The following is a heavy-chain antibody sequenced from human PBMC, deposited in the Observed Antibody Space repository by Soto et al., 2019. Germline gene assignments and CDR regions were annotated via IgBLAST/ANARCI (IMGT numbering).Heavy chain of an antibody. CDR1: GFTFSSYA. J-gene: IGHJ6*02. CDR3: AREKGFGESRYYYYGMDV. V-gene: IGHV3-30-3*01. CDR2: ISYDGSNK. D-gene: IGHD3-10*01. Sequence: QVQLVESGGGVVQPGRSLRLSCAASGFTFSSYAMHWVRQAPGKGLEWVAVISYDGSNKYYADSVKGRFTISRDNSKNTLYLQMNSLRAEDTAVYYCAREKGFGESRYYYYGMDVWGQGTTVTVSS.